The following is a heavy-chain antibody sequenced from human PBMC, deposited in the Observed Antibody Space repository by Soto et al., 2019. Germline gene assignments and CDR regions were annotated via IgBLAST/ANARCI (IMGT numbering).Heavy chain of an antibody. D-gene: IGHD4-17*01. CDR1: GFTFSSYA. Sequence: EVQLLESGGGLVQPGGSLRLSCAASGFTFSSYAMNWVRQAPGKGLEWVSVISGSGGSTYYADAVKGRFTISRDNSKNTLYLQMNSMRAEDTAVYYCAKRTVGWYFDLWGRGTLVTVSS. CDR3: AKRTVGWYFDL. J-gene: IGHJ2*01. V-gene: IGHV3-23*01. CDR2: ISGSGGST.